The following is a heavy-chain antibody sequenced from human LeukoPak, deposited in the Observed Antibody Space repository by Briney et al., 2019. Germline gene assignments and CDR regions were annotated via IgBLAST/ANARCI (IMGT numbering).Heavy chain of an antibody. CDR1: GYTFTSYD. V-gene: IGHV1-8*01. CDR3: AIVGGYYYYYGMDV. Sequence: WASVKVSCKATGYTFTSYDINWVRQATGQGLEWMGWMNPNSGDTGYAQKFQGRVTMTRNTSITTAYMELSSLRSEYTAVYYCAIVGGYYYYYGMDVWGKGTTVTVSS. J-gene: IGHJ6*04. CDR2: MNPNSGDT.